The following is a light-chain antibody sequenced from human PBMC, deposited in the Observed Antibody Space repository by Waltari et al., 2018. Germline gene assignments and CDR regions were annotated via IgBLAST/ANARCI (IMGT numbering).Light chain of an antibody. Sequence: ETLMTQSPATLSVSPGERATLSCRPSTSVSSNLAWYQQKPGQAPRRLMYGASPRATGIPARFSGSGSGTEFTLTISSLQSEDFAVYYCQQYNDWPPGFFGGGTKVEIK. CDR1: TSVSSN. V-gene: IGKV3-15*01. CDR2: GAS. CDR3: QQYNDWPPGF. J-gene: IGKJ4*01.